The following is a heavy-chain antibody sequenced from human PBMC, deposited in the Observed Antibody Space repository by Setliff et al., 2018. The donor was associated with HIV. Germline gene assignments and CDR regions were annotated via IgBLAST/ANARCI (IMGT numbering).Heavy chain of an antibody. CDR3: AHSPEFYSSIV. Sequence: TLVNPTQTLTLTCSFSGFSLSTTGMSLSWIRQPPGKALEWLALIYWDDDKRYSPSLKSRLTITKDTSKNQVVLTMTNMDPVDTATYYCAHSPEFYSSIVWGQGTLVTVSS. CDR1: GFSLSTTGMS. D-gene: IGHD2-15*01. V-gene: IGHV2-5*08. CDR2: IYWDDDK. J-gene: IGHJ4*01.